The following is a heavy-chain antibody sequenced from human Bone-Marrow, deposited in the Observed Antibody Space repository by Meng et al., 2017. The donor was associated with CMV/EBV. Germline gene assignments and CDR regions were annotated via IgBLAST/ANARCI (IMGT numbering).Heavy chain of an antibody. J-gene: IGHJ5*02. CDR1: GGTFSSYV. Sequence: SVKVSCKASGGTFSSYVINWVRQAPGQGLEWMGGIIPMFGTANYAQKFQGRVTITTDESTSKAYMELISLRSEDTAVYYCARGGVVPAAIGWFEPWGPGNLVNGSS. CDR3: ARGGVVPAAIGWFEP. V-gene: IGHV1-69*05. CDR2: IIPMFGTA. D-gene: IGHD2-2*01.